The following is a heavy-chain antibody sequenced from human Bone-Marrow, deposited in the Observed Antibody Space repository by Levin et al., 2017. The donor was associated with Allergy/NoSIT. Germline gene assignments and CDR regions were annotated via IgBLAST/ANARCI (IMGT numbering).Heavy chain of an antibody. D-gene: IGHD6-19*01. V-gene: IGHV3-33*01. CDR3: ASGSSGCTPRAFDI. CDR2: IWYDGSNK. CDR1: GFTFSSYG. J-gene: IGHJ3*02. Sequence: PGGSLRLSCAASGFTFSSYGMHWVRQAPGKGLEWVAVIWYDGSNKYYADSVKGRFTISRDNSKNTLYLQMNSLRAEDTAVYYCASGSSGCTPRAFDIWGQGTMVTVSS.